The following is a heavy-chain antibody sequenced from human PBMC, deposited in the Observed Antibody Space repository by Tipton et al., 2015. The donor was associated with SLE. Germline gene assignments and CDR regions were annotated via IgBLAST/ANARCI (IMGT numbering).Heavy chain of an antibody. CDR1: GFTFSSYG. CDR3: AKDGLPLTFDYGFDY. J-gene: IGHJ4*02. D-gene: IGHD4/OR15-4a*01. CDR2: IWYDGSNK. V-gene: IGHV3-33*06. Sequence: RSLRLSCAASGFTFSSYGMHWVRQAPGKGLEWVAVIWYDGSNKYYADSVKGRFTISRDNSKNTLFLQMNSLRAEDTAVYYCAKDGLPLTFDYGFDYWGQGTLVTVSS.